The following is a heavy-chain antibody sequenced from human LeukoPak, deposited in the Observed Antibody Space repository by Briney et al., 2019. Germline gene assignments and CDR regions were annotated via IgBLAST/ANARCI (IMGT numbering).Heavy chain of an antibody. CDR3: ARDAVSTVTAGGIDY. CDR2: IIPIFGTA. V-gene: IGHV1-69*05. D-gene: IGHD2-21*02. Sequence: SVKVPCKASGGTFSSYAISWVRQAPGQGLEWMGRIIPIFGTANYAQKFQGRVTITTDESTSTAYMELSSLRSEDTAVYFCARDAVSTVTAGGIDYWGQGTLVTVSS. CDR1: GGTFSSYA. J-gene: IGHJ4*02.